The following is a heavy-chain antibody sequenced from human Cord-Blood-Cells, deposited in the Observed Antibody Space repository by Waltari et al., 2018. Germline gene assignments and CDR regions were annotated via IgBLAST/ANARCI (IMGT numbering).Heavy chain of an antibody. CDR2: ISSSSRYI. CDR3: ARDLSGYDFYYYYYYMDV. CDR1: GFTFSSYS. J-gene: IGHJ6*03. V-gene: IGHV3-21*01. Sequence: EVQLVESGGGLVKPGGSLRLSCAASGFTFSSYSMTWVGQAPGKGLEWVSSISSSSRYIYYADSVKGRFTSSRDNAKNSLYLQMNSLRAEDTAVYYCARDLSGYDFYYYYYYMDVWGKGTTVTVSS. D-gene: IGHD5-12*01.